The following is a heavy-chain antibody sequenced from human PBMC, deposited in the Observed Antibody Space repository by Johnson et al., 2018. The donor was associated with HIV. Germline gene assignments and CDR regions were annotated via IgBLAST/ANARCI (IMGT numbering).Heavy chain of an antibody. D-gene: IGHD6-6*01. J-gene: IGHJ3*02. Sequence: QVQLVESGGGLVQPGGSLRLSCAASGFTVSSNYMSWVRQAPGKGLEWVAAISYDGSNKYYADSVKGRFTISRDNDENSLYLQMNSLRAEDTALYYCARCDSSSPLRAFDIWGQGTMVTVSS. CDR3: ARCDSSSPLRAFDI. CDR1: GFTVSSNY. CDR2: ISYDGSNK. V-gene: IGHV3-30*03.